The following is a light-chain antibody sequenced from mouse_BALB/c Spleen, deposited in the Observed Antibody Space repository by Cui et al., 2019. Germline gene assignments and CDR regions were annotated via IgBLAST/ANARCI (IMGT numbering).Light chain of an antibody. V-gene: IGKV12-46*01. Sequence: IHISQFPASLSVSLGETVTITCLASKNIYSNLAWYQQKQGKSPQLLVYAATILADGVPSRFSGSGSGTKYSLKINSLQSEDFGSYYCQHFWGTPYTFGGGTKLEIK. CDR2: AAT. CDR1: KNIYSN. J-gene: IGKJ2*01. CDR3: QHFWGTPYT.